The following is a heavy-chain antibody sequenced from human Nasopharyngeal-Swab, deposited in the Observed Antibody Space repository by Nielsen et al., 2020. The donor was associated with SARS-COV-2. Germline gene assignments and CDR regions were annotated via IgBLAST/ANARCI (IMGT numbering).Heavy chain of an antibody. CDR3: ARGFLQTDFDY. V-gene: IGHV6-1*01. CDR2: TYYGSKWYN. J-gene: IGHJ4*02. Sequence: SETLSLTCAISGDSVSSNNVGWNWIRQSPSRGLEWLGRTYYGSKWYNHYAPSVKSRVTIKPDTSKNQFSLQMDSVTPEDSAVYYCARGFLQTDFDYWGQGTLVTVSS. D-gene: IGHD2-21*02. CDR1: GDSVSSNNVG.